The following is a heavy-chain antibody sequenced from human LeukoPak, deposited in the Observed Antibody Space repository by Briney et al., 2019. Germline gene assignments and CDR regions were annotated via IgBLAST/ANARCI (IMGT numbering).Heavy chain of an antibody. D-gene: IGHD2-15*01. J-gene: IGHJ4*02. V-gene: IGHV3-21*01. CDR3: ARVGYGGLSFPIDY. Sequence: GGSLRLSCAASGFTFSSYSMNWVRQAPGKGLEWVSSISSSSSYIYYADSVKGRFTISRDNAKNSLYLQMNSLRAEDTAVYYCARVGYGGLSFPIDYWGPGTLVTVSS. CDR1: GFTFSSYS. CDR2: ISSSSSYI.